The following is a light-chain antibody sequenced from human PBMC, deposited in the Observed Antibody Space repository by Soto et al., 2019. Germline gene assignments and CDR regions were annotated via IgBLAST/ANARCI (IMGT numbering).Light chain of an antibody. V-gene: IGKV1-5*01. CDR2: DAS. CDR1: QSISFW. CDR3: QQYYSFPT. Sequence: DIQMTQSPSTLSASVGDRVTITCRASQSISFWLAWYQHKPGRAPNLLIYDASILESGVPSRFSGSRSGTEFTLTISSLQPDDFATYYCQQYYSFPTFGQGTRLEIK. J-gene: IGKJ5*01.